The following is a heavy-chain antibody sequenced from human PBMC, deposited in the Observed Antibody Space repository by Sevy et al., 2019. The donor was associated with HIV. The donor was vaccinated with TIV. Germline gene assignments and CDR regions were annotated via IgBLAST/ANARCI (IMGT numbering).Heavy chain of an antibody. V-gene: IGHV6-1*01. CDR3: ARDRIAAAPTGYYYGMDV. CDR1: GDSVSSNSAA. J-gene: IGHJ6*02. CDR2: TYYRSKWYN. D-gene: IGHD6-13*01. Sequence: SQTLSLTCAISGDSVSSNSAAWNWIRQSPSRGLEWLGRTYYRSKWYNDYAVSVKSRITINPDTSKNQFPLQLNSVTPEDTAVYYCARDRIAAAPTGYYYGMDVWGQGTTVTVSS.